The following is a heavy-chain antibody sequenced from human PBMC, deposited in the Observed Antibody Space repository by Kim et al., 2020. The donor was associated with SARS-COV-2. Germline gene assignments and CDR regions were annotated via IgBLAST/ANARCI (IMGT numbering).Heavy chain of an antibody. CDR3: AKRRFGTGLYYFDY. CDR2: INGNGGLTT. V-gene: IGHV3-23*01. CDR1: GFPFKNNG. D-gene: IGHD6-19*01. J-gene: IGHJ4*02. Sequence: GGSLRLSCAASGFPFKNNGMHWVRQAPGKGPEWGSGINGNGGLTTVYADSVKGRFTISRDNSKNTLYLQMDSLRVEDTAVYYCAKRRFGTGLYYFDYWGQGSLVTVSS.